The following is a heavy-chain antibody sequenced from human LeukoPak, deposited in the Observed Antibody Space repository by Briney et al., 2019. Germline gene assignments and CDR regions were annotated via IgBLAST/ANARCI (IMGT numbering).Heavy chain of an antibody. J-gene: IGHJ4*02. V-gene: IGHV3-23*01. CDR1: GFTFSSYA. Sequence: QAGGSLRLSCAASGFTFSSYAMSWVRQAPGKGLEWVSAISGRDDSTYYADSVKGRFTFSRDNSKNTLYLQMNSLRAEDTAVYYCAKLVAVAGRNYWGQGTLVTVSS. D-gene: IGHD6-19*01. CDR2: ISGRDDST. CDR3: AKLVAVAGRNY.